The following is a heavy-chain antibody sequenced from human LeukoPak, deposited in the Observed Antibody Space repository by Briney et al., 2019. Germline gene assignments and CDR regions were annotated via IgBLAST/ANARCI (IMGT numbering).Heavy chain of an antibody. D-gene: IGHD4-17*01. Sequence: PGGSLRLSCAASEFTFSDFYMTWIRQAPGKGLEWVSYISSSSTFTNYADSVKGRFTISRDNAKNSLYLQMNSLRAEDTAMYYCATTSTVTPLWYFDLWGRGTLVTVSS. CDR1: EFTFSDFY. J-gene: IGHJ2*01. V-gene: IGHV3-11*06. CDR2: ISSSSTFT. CDR3: ATTSTVTPLWYFDL.